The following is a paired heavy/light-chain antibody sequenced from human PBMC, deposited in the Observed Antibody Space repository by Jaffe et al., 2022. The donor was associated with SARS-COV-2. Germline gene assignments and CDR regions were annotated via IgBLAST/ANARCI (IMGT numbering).Heavy chain of an antibody. V-gene: IGHV3-64D*09. CDR2: FSHDGHTT. CDR1: GFTFTSYS. Sequence: EVQLVESGGGLVQPGGSLRLSCSASGFTFTSYSMHWVRQAPGKPLECISAFSHDGHTTSYADSMKGRFTVSRDDSRNTLYLQMSSLRAEDTAVYYCAKDYSPVGATRFDSWGQGTLVTVSS. D-gene: IGHD1-26*01. CDR3: AKDYSPVGATRFDS. J-gene: IGHJ4*02.
Light chain of an antibody. Sequence: DIQMTQSPSSLSAFLGDRVTITCRASQGIRNHLAWFQQKPGKAPKSLIYATSTLQSGVPSKFSGSGSETEFTLTISSLQPEDFATYYCQQYNTYPYTFGQGTKLEIK. J-gene: IGKJ2*01. CDR2: ATS. CDR1: QGIRNH. V-gene: IGKV1-16*02. CDR3: QQYNTYPYT.